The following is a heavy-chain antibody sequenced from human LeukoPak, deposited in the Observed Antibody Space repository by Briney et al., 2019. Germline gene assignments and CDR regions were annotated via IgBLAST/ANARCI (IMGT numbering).Heavy chain of an antibody. CDR1: GGSFSGYY. V-gene: IGHV4-34*01. D-gene: IGHD1/OR15-1a*01. CDR3: ARGRGPRPFNWNNRSTKLNPSNWFDP. J-gene: IGHJ5*02. CDR2: INHSGST. Sequence: SETLSLTCAAYGGSFSGYYWSWIRQPPGKGLEWIGEINHSGSTNYNPSLKSRVTISVDTSKNQFSLKLSSVTAADMAVYYCARGRGPRPFNWNNRSTKLNPSNWFDPWGQGTLVTVSS.